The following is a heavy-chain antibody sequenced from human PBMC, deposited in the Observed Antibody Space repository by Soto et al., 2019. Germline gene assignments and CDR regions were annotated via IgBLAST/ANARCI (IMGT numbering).Heavy chain of an antibody. J-gene: IGHJ6*02. CDR2: IYYSGST. D-gene: IGHD6-19*01. V-gene: IGHV4-31*03. CDR1: GGSISSGGYY. Sequence: SETLSLTCTVSGGSISSGGYYWSWIRRHPGKGLEWIGYIYYSGSTYYNPSLKSRVTISVDTSKNQFSLKLSSVTAADTAVYYCARVTAVAAGFNYYYGMDVWGQGTTVTVSS. CDR3: ARVTAVAAGFNYYYGMDV.